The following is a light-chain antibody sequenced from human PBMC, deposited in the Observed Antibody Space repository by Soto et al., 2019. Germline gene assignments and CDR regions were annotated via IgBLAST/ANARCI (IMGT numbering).Light chain of an antibody. J-gene: IGLJ1*01. CDR2: DVS. V-gene: IGLV2-14*03. Sequence: QSALTQPASVSGSPGQSITISCTGSSSDIGGYSYVFWYQQHPGKAPKLMIYDVSNRPSGVSYRFSGSKSGNTASLTISGRHAADEDDYYYSTSSTSSSPVVFGGGTKVTVL. CDR3: STSSTSSSPVV. CDR1: SSDIGGYSY.